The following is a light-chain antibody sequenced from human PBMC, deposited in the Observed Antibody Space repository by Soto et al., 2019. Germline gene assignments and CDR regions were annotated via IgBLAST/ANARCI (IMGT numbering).Light chain of an antibody. CDR2: AAS. Sequence: DIQMTQSPSSLSASVGDRVTITCRASQSISSYLNWYQQKPGKAPKLLIYAASSLQSGVPSRFSGSGSGTDFTLTISSLLPEDFATYYCQQSYSTPLTFGGGTMVEIK. V-gene: IGKV1-39*01. CDR1: QSISSY. CDR3: QQSYSTPLT. J-gene: IGKJ4*01.